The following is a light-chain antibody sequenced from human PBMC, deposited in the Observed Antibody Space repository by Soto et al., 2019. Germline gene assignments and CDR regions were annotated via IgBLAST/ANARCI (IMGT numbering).Light chain of an antibody. CDR3: QQHSHWPPWT. CDR2: GAS. CDR1: QNVSTF. V-gene: IGKV3-11*01. Sequence: EVVLTQSPATLSLSPGERATLSCRASQNVSTFLDCYQHKPGQAPRLLIYGASNKSTGIPARYSGSESGTDFTLATSSLEPEDVAVYYCQQHSHWPPWTFGQGNRGEIK. J-gene: IGKJ1*01.